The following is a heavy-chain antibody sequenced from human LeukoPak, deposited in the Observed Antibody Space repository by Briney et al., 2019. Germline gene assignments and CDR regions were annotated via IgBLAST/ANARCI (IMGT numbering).Heavy chain of an antibody. J-gene: IGHJ4*02. V-gene: IGHV1-46*01. Sequence: GASVKVSCKASGYTFTSYYMHWVRQAPGQGLEWMGIINPSGGSTSYAQKFQGRVTMTRDTSTSTVYMELSSLRSEDTTVYYRARDASPYSSGMAPNYWGQGTLVTVSS. CDR2: INPSGGST. D-gene: IGHD6-19*01. CDR1: GYTFTSYY. CDR3: ARDASPYSSGMAPNY.